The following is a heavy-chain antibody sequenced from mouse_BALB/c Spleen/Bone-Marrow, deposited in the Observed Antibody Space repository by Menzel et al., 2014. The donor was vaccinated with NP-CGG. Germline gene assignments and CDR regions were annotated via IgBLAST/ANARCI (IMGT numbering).Heavy chain of an antibody. J-gene: IGHJ4*01. V-gene: IGHV4-1*02. D-gene: IGHD1-1*01. CDR3: ARYYYYGYVDY. CDR1: GFDFSGYW. Sequence: EVKLMESGGGLVQPGGSLKLSCAVSGFDFSGYWMSWVRQAPGKGLEWIGEINPESCTINYTPSLKDKFIISRDNAKNTQYLQMSKGRSEDTALYFCARYYYYGYVDYWGQGTSVTVSS. CDR2: INPESCTI.